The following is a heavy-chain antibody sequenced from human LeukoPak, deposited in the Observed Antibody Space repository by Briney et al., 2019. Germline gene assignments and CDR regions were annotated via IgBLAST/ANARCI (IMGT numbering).Heavy chain of an antibody. Sequence: SETLSLTCTVSGGSIISSSYYWGWIRQPPGKGLEWIGSIYYSGSTYYNPSLKSRVTISVDTSKNQFSLKLSSVTAADTAVYYCARLARGYSYGYVGYWGQGTLVTVSS. V-gene: IGHV4-39*01. CDR2: IYYSGST. CDR1: GGSIISSSYY. D-gene: IGHD5-18*01. CDR3: ARLARGYSYGYVGY. J-gene: IGHJ4*02.